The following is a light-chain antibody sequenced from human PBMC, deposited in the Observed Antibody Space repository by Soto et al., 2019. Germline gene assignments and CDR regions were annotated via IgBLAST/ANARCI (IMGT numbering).Light chain of an antibody. V-gene: IGKV3-11*01. CDR3: QQCNNWPPEIT. CDR1: QNISIY. Sequence: IVLTQSPATLSLSPGERATLSCRASQNISIYVAWYQQKPGQAPRLLIYDASNRATGIPARFSGSGSGTDFTLTISSLEPEDFAVYYCQQCNNWPPEITFGQGTRLDI. CDR2: DAS. J-gene: IGKJ5*01.